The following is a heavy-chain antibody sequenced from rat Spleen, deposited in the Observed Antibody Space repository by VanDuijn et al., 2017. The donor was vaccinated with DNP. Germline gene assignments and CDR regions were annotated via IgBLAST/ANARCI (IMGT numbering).Heavy chain of an antibody. D-gene: IGHD1-2*01. CDR1: GFSLPDYS. CDR2: ISSGGSS. CDR3: AREEPRVLSFFSNLFDY. J-gene: IGHJ2*01. V-gene: IGHV2-6*01. Sequence: QVQLKESGPGLVQPSQTLSLTCTASGFSLPDYSVHWVRQPPGKGLAWIVAISSGGSSYFNSALKSRLSISRDTSTSQVFLKMTSLQTEDTAIYFCAREEPRVLSFFSNLFDYWGQGVMVTVSS.